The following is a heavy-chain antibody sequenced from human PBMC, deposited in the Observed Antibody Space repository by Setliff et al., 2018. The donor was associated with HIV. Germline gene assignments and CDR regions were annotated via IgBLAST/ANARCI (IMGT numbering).Heavy chain of an antibody. J-gene: IGHJ4*02. Sequence: GESLKISCRASGYAFDNYWIGWVRQMPGKGLEWMGVIYPGDSVTRYGPSFQGQVTISADRSISTAYLQWSSLRASDTAVYYCSKRRRAPGTADLEAFWGQGTLVTVSS. D-gene: IGHD2-21*02. V-gene: IGHV5-51*01. CDR2: IYPGDSVT. CDR3: SKRRRAPGTADLEAF. CDR1: GYAFDNYW.